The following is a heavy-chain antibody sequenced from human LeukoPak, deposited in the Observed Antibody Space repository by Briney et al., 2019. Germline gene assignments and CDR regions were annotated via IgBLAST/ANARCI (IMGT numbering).Heavy chain of an antibody. CDR2: IYTSGST. D-gene: IGHD3-3*01. Sequence: PSETLSLTCTVSGGSISSYYWSWIRQPAGKGLEWIGRIYTSGSTNYNPSLKSRVTMSVDTSKNQFSLKLSSVTAADTAVYYCARYPGLYYDFWSGSYFDLWGRGTLVTVSS. J-gene: IGHJ2*01. CDR1: GGSISSYY. V-gene: IGHV4-4*07. CDR3: ARYPGLYYDFWSGSYFDL.